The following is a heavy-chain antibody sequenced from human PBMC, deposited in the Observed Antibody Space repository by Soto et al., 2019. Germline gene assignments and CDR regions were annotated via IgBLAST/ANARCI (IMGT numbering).Heavy chain of an antibody. J-gene: IGHJ6*02. CDR3: ARVWDYGDYHYYYYGKDV. D-gene: IGHD4-17*01. V-gene: IGHV1-69*13. Sequence: SVKVSCKASGGTFSSYAISWVRQAPGQGLEWMGGIIPIFGTANYAQKFQGRVTITADESTSTAYMELSSLRSEDTAVYYCARVWDYGDYHYYYYGKDVWGQGTTVTVSS. CDR1: GGTFSSYA. CDR2: IIPIFGTA.